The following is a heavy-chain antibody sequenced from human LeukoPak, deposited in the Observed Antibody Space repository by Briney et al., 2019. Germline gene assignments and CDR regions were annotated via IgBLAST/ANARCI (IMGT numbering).Heavy chain of an antibody. V-gene: IGHV3-66*01. CDR1: GFTVISTH. D-gene: IGHD3-22*01. CDR3: ARGGAVPSSGYTNYFDY. Sequence: GGSLRLSCAVSGFTVISTHMSWVRQAPGKGLEWVSIIYRGGSTYYTDSVRGRFTIARDEFKNTVHLQMNSLRAEDTAVYYCARGGAVPSSGYTNYFDYWGQGTLVTASS. J-gene: IGHJ4*02. CDR2: IYRGGST.